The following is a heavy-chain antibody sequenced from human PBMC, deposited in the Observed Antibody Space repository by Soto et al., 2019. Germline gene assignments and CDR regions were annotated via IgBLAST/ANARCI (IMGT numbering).Heavy chain of an antibody. CDR1: GYTLTDYY. CDR3: AKSGQAFDV. CDR2: INPNSGDT. V-gene: IGHV1-2*02. D-gene: IGHD5-12*01. J-gene: IGHJ6*02. Sequence: QVQLVQSGAEVKKPGASVKVSCKASGYTLTDYYMHWVRQAPEQGLEWMGWINPNSGDTKYAQKFQDRVTMTRDTSISSAYMELSSLRSDDTAVYYCAKSGQAFDVWGQGTTVTVSS.